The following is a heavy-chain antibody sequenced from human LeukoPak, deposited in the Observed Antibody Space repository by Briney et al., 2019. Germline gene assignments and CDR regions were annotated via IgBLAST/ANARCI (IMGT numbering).Heavy chain of an antibody. CDR2: INPNSGGT. Sequence: ASVKVSCKASGYTFTGYYMHWVRQAPGQGLEWMGWINPNSGGTNYAQKFQGRVTTTRDTFISTAYMELSRLRSDDTAVYYCARDRTRTGYSSGWYHDYWGQGTLVTVSS. D-gene: IGHD6-19*01. CDR1: GYTFTGYY. V-gene: IGHV1-2*02. J-gene: IGHJ4*02. CDR3: ARDRTRTGYSSGWYHDY.